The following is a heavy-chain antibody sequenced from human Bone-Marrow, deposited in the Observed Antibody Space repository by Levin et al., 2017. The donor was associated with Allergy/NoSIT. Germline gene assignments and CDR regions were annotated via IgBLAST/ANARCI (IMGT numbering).Heavy chain of an antibody. CDR1: GFTFSDSS. CDR2: ISGNSYYI. Sequence: GESLKISCAASGFTFSDSSMNWVRQTPGKGLEWVSSISGNSYYIYYADSLKGRFTISRDNVKNSLYLQMDSLRAEETAVYFCTRGGVFTYGYDYWGQGTLLTVSS. D-gene: IGHD5-24*01. V-gene: IGHV3-21*01. CDR3: TRGGVFTYGYDY. J-gene: IGHJ4*02.